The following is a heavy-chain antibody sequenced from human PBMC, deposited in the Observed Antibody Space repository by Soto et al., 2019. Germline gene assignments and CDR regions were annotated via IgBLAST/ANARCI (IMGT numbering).Heavy chain of an antibody. J-gene: IGHJ5*02. CDR3: ATQGRTVESGAPNWFDP. CDR1: GGSISSSSYY. Sequence: SETLSLTCTVSGGSISSSSYYWGWIRQPPGKGLEWIGSIYYSGSTYYNPSLKSRVTISVDTSKNQFSLKLSSVTAADTAVYYCATQGRTVESGAPNWFDPWGQGTLVTVSS. CDR2: IYYSGST. V-gene: IGHV4-39*01. D-gene: IGHD3-3*01.